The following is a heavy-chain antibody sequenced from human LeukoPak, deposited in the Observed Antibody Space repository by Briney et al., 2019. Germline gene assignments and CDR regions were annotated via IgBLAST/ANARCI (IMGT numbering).Heavy chain of an antibody. CDR1: GFTFSNYG. V-gene: IGHV3-33*01. CDR3: AGSYYNVFDY. D-gene: IGHD3-10*01. CDR2: IWYDGSNK. Sequence: GGSLRLSCAASGFTFSNYGMHWVRQAPSKGLEWVALIWYDGSNKYYADSVKGRFTISRDNSKNTLYLQTNSLRAEDTAVYYCAGSYYNVFDYWGQGTLVTVSS. J-gene: IGHJ4*02.